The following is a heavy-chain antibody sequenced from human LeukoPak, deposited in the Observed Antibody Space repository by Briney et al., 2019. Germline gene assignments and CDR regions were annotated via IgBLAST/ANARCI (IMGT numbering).Heavy chain of an antibody. CDR1: GGTFSSYA. V-gene: IGHV1-69*06. Sequence: ASVKVSCKASGGTFSSYAISWVRQAPGQGLEWMGGIIPIFGTANYAQKFQGRVTITADKSTSTAYLELSSLRSEDTAVYYCARLATVTTFSDYYYYMDVWGKGTTVTVSS. CDR3: ARLATVTTFSDYYYYMDV. CDR2: IIPIFGTA. D-gene: IGHD4-17*01. J-gene: IGHJ6*03.